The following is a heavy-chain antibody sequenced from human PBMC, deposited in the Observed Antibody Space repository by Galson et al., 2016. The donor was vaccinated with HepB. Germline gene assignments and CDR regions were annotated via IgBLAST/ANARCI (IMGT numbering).Heavy chain of an antibody. CDR2: ISCGSSYI. CDR1: GFTFTRYN. CDR3: ARVREQQRLDAFDI. Sequence: SLRLSCATSGFTFTRYNMNWVRQAPGKGLEWVSSISCGSSYIYYADSLKGRFTISRDNVKKSLYLQMNSLRPEDTAVYYCARVREQQRLDAFDIWDQGTMVTVSS. J-gene: IGHJ3*02. V-gene: IGHV3-21*01. D-gene: IGHD6-13*01.